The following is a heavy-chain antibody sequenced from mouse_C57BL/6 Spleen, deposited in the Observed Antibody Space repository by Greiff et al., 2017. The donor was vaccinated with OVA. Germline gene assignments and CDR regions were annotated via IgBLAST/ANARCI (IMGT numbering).Heavy chain of an antibody. CDR3: AKTGIYGGNYYAMDY. CDR1: GFSLTSYG. V-gene: IGHV2-5*01. D-gene: IGHD1-1*02. CDR2: IWRGGST. Sequence: QVQLKESGPGLVQPSQSLSITCTVSGFSLTSYGVHWVRQSPGKGLEWLGVIWRGGSTDYNAAFMSRLSITKDNSKSQVFFKMNSLQADDTAIYYCAKTGIYGGNYYAMDYWGQGTSVTVSS. J-gene: IGHJ4*01.